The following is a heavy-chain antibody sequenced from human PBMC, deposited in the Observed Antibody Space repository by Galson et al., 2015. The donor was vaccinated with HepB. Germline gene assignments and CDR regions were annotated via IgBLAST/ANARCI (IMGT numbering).Heavy chain of an antibody. CDR1: GFGFDSYN. CDR2: ISTGSSYI. V-gene: IGHV3-21*01. D-gene: IGHD3-10*01. CDR3: AREKYYYGSGTNFDY. J-gene: IGHJ4*02. Sequence: SLRLSCAVSGFGFDSYNMTWVRQAPGKGLEWVSSISTGSSYIYYADSVKGRLITSRDGAKNSLYLQMNSLRAEDTAVYYCAREKYYYGSGTNFDYWGQGTLVTVSS.